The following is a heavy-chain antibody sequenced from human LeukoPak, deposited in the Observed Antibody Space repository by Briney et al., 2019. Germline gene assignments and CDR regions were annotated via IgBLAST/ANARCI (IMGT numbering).Heavy chain of an antibody. CDR1: GFTFDDYA. V-gene: IGHV3-9*01. D-gene: IGHD6-13*01. CDR2: ISWNSGSI. Sequence: PGGSLRLSCAASGFTFDDYAMHWVRQAPGKGLEWVSGISWNSGSIGYADSVKGRFTISRDNAKNSLYLQMNSLRAEDTALYYCAKSGAAAGPYYFDYWGQGTLVTVSS. J-gene: IGHJ4*02. CDR3: AKSGAAAGPYYFDY.